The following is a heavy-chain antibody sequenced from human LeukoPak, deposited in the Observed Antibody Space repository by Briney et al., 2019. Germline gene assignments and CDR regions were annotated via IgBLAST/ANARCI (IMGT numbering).Heavy chain of an antibody. D-gene: IGHD3-22*01. CDR2: IRYDGSNK. V-gene: IGHV3-30*02. Sequence: GGSLRLSCAASGFTFSSYGMHWVRQAPGKGLEWVAFIRYDGSNKYYADSVKGRFTISRDNSKNTLYLQMNSLRAEDTAVYYCAKDHRGYYDTSGYYYYMDVWGKGTTVTVSS. CDR3: AKDHRGYYDTSGYYYYMDV. J-gene: IGHJ6*03. CDR1: GFTFSSYG.